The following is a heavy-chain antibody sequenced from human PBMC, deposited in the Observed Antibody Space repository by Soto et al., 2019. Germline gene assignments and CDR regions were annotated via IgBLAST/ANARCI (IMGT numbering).Heavy chain of an antibody. CDR2: IKHDTSEA. V-gene: IGHV3-7*03. CDR1: GFKFSDYW. CDR3: ARDGLLFSGPYRPSRFDY. Sequence: LRLSCAASGFKFSDYWMSWVRQAPGKGLEWVGNIKHDTSEAHYADSVKGRFTVTRDNIKNFLFLQMNGLRSDDTASYYCARDGLLFSGPYRPSRFDYWGLGTLVTSPQ. J-gene: IGHJ4*02. D-gene: IGHD3-16*02.